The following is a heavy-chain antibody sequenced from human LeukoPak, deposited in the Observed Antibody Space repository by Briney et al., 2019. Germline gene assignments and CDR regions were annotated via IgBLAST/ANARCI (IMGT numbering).Heavy chain of an antibody. CDR3: ARAVGATNYPFDY. CDR2: INPSGGST. D-gene: IGHD1-26*01. J-gene: IGHJ4*02. CDR1: GYTFTSYY. V-gene: IGHV1-46*01. Sequence: ASVKVSCKASGYTFTSYYMHWVRQAPGQGLEWMGIINPSGGSTSYAQKFQGRVTMTTDTSTSTAYMELRSLRSDDTAVYYCARAVGATNYPFDYWGQGTLVTVSS.